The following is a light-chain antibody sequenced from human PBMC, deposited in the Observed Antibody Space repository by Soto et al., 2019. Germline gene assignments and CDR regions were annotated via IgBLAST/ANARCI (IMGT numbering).Light chain of an antibody. J-gene: IGKJ2*01. CDR3: QQYNDSFPYT. CDR2: KAS. CDR1: QSISTW. V-gene: IGKV1-5*03. Sequence: DIQMTQSPSTLSASVGDRVTITCRASQSISTWLAWYQQKPGTAPKLLIYKASTLESGVPSRFSGSRSGTEFTLTVSSLQPDDFATYYCQQYNDSFPYTFGQGTQL.